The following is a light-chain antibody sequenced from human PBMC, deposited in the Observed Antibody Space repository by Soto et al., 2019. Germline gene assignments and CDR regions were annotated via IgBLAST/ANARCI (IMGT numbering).Light chain of an antibody. V-gene: IGLV7-46*01. CDR2: DTN. CDR1: TGAVTSGHY. Sequence: QAVVTQEPSLTVSPGETVTLTCGSSTGAVTSGHYPYWFQQKPGQAPRTLIYDTNNKHSWTPARFSGSLLGDKAALTLSGVQPEDEAEYYCLLFYSDGRLVFGGGTKLTVL. CDR3: LLFYSDGRLV. J-gene: IGLJ7*01.